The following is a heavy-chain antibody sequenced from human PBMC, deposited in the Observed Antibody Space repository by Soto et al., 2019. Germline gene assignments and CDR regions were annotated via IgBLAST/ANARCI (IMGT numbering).Heavy chain of an antibody. D-gene: IGHD1-1*01. CDR2: ISGSGTTI. CDR1: AFTFSRYV. Sequence: PGGSLRLSCAASAFTFSRYVMNWVRKAQGKGLEWLSYISGSGTTIKYADSVRGRFTISRNNAKHSLDLQMNSLRVEDTALYYCARERFLQFSTDDGFDVWGQGTMVTVSS. V-gene: IGHV3-48*03. CDR3: ARERFLQFSTDDGFDV. J-gene: IGHJ3*01.